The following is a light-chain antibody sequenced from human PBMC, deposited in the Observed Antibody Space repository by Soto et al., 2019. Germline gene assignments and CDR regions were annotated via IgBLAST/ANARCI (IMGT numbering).Light chain of an antibody. V-gene: IGKV3-11*01. CDR1: QSVSSY. CDR3: QQRSNWPIT. Sequence: EIVLTQSPATLSLSPGARATLSCRASQSVSSYLAWYQQKPGQAPRLLIYDASNRATGTPARFSGSGSGTYFTLTISSLEPEDFAVYYCQQRSNWPITFGRGTRLDIK. J-gene: IGKJ5*01. CDR2: DAS.